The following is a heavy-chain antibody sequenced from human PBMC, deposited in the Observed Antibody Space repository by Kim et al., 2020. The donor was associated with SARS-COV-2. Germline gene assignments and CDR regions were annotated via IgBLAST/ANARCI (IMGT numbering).Heavy chain of an antibody. Sequence: GGSLRLSCAASGFTFSSYAMHWVRQAPGKGLEWVAVISYDGSNKYYADSVKGRFTISRDNSKNTLYLQMNSLRAEDTAVYYCARGAGFEYWGQGTLVTVSS. D-gene: IGHD6-19*01. CDR1: GFTFSSYA. CDR2: ISYDGSNK. V-gene: IGHV3-30*04. CDR3: ARGAGFEY. J-gene: IGHJ4*02.